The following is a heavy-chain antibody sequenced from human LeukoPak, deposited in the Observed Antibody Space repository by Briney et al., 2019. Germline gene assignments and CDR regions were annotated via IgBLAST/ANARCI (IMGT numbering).Heavy chain of an antibody. V-gene: IGHV3-7*03. CDR2: IKEDGTAK. CDR1: GFTFSSSW. Sequence: GGSLRLSCAASGFTFSSSWMAWVRQAPGKGLEWVGNIKEDGTAKNYVVSVRGRFTISRDNAKNSLYLQMNGLRVEDTAFYYCARGQFSSGWSGAYWGQGTLVSVSS. D-gene: IGHD6-19*01. CDR3: ARGQFSSGWSGAY. J-gene: IGHJ4*02.